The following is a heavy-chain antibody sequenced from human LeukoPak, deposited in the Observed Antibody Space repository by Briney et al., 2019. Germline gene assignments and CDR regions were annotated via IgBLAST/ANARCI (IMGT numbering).Heavy chain of an antibody. CDR3: ARVAAGGNYFDY. J-gene: IGHJ4*02. D-gene: IGHD6-13*01. CDR1: GGSISSYY. Sequence: PSETLSLTCAVSGGSISSYYWSWIRQPPGKGLEWIGYIYYSGSTNYNPSLKSRVTISVDTSKNQFSLKLSSVTAADTAAYYCARVAAGGNYFDYWGQGTLVTVSS. V-gene: IGHV4-59*01. CDR2: IYYSGST.